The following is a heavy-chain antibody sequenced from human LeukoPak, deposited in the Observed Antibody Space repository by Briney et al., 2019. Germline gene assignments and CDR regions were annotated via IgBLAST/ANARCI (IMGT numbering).Heavy chain of an antibody. V-gene: IGHV3-23*01. CDR3: AKGEHIVVVSTFCDY. Sequence: GGSLRLSCAASGFTFSSYAMSWVRQAPGKGLEWVSAISGSGGSTYYADSEKGRFTISRDNSKNTLYLQMNSLRAEDTAVYYCAKGEHIVVVSTFCDYWGQGTLVTVSS. CDR2: ISGSGGST. J-gene: IGHJ4*02. D-gene: IGHD2-21*01. CDR1: GFTFSSYA.